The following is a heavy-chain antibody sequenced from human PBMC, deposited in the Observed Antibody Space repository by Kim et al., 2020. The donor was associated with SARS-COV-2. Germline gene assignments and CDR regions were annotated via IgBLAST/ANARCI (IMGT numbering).Heavy chain of an antibody. CDR2: IYHSGST. CDR3: ARESRGSGSYSTPYY. J-gene: IGHJ4*02. D-gene: IGHD3-10*01. V-gene: IGHV4-4*02. CDR1: GGSISSSNW. Sequence: SETLSLTCAVSGGSISSSNWWSWVRQPPGKGLEWIGVIYHSGSTNYNPSLKSRVTISVDKSKNQFSLKLSSVTAADTAVYYGARESRGSGSYSTPYYWGQGTLVTVSS.